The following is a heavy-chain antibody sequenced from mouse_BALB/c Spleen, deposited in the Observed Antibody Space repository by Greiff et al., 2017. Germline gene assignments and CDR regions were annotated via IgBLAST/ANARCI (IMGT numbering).Heavy chain of an antibody. CDR1: GFNIKDTY. CDR3: GRGGYGSSYGFAY. V-gene: IGHV14-3*02. CDR2: IDPANGNT. Sequence: EVQLVESGAELVKPGASVKLSCTASGFNIKDTYMHWVKQRPEQGLEWIGRIDPANGNTKYDPKFQGKATITADTSSNTAYLQLSSLTSEDTAVYYCGRGGYGSSYGFAYWGQGTLVTVSA. J-gene: IGHJ3*01. D-gene: IGHD1-1*01.